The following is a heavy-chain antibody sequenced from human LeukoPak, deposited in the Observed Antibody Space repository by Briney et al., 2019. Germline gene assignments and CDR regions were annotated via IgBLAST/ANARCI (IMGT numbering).Heavy chain of an antibody. CDR3: AGGVGPSAEYFHH. CDR1: GFTVSSNY. CDR2: IYSGGST. J-gene: IGHJ1*01. Sequence: GGSLRLSCAASGFTVSSNYMSWVRQAPGKGLEWVSVIYSGGSTYYADSVKGRFTISRDYSKNTLYLQMNSLRAEDTAVYYCAGGVGPSAEYFHHWGQGTLVTVSS. V-gene: IGHV3-66*01.